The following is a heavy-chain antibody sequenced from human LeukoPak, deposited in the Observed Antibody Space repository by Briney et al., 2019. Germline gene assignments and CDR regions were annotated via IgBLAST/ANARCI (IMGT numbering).Heavy chain of an antibody. V-gene: IGHV4-59*01. Sequence: PSETLSLTCTVSGGSISSYYWSWIRQPPGKGLEWIGYIYYSGSTNYNPSFKSRVTISVDTSKNQFSLKLSSVTAADTAVYYCARDEANAFDPWGQGTLVTVFS. CDR2: IYYSGST. D-gene: IGHD1-1*01. J-gene: IGHJ5*02. CDR3: ARDEANAFDP. CDR1: GGSISSYY.